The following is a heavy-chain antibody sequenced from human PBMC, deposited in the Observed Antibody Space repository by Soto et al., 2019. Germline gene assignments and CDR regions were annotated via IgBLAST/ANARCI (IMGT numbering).Heavy chain of an antibody. J-gene: IGHJ4*02. CDR3: AKVEAYCGGDCRDPMI. V-gene: IGHV3-30*18. D-gene: IGHD2-21*02. CDR1: GFTFSSYG. CDR2: ISYDGSNK. Sequence: QVQLVESGGGVVQPGRSLRLSCAASGFTFSSYGMHWVRQAPGKGLEWVAVISYDGSNKYYADSVKGRFTISRDNSKNTLYLQMNSLRAEDTAVYYCAKVEAYCGGDCRDPMIWGQGTLVTVSS.